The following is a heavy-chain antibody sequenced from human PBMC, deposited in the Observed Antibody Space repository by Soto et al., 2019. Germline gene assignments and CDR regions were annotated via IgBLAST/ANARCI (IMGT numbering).Heavy chain of an antibody. CDR3: AKPAPPNGQNDY. CDR2: ISYDGSNK. V-gene: IGHV3-30-3*02. D-gene: IGHD1-1*01. Sequence: GGSLRLSCAASGFTFSSYAMHWVRQAPGKGLEWVAVISYDGSNKYYADSVKGRFTISRDNSKNTLYLQMNSLRAEDTAVYYCAKPAPPNGQNDYWGQGTLVTVSS. CDR1: GFTFSSYA. J-gene: IGHJ4*02.